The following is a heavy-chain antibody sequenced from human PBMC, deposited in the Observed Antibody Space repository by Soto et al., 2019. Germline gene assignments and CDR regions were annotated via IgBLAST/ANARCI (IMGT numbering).Heavy chain of an antibody. CDR2: ISYDGSNK. CDR1: GFTFSSYA. Sequence: QVQLVESGGGVVQPGRSLRLSCAASGFTFSSYAMHWVRQAPGKGLEWVAVISYDGSNKNYADSVKGRFTISRDNSKNTLYLQMNSLRAEDTAVYYCARGVAAGTSTNWGQGTLVTVSS. J-gene: IGHJ4*02. CDR3: ARGVAAGTSTN. D-gene: IGHD6-13*01. V-gene: IGHV3-30-3*01.